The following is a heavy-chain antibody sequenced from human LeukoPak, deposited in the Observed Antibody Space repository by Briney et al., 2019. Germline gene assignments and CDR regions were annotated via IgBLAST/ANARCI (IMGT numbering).Heavy chain of an antibody. V-gene: IGHV3-30*18. CDR1: GFTFSSYG. CDR2: ISYDGSNK. J-gene: IGHJ4*02. Sequence: GGSLRLSCAASGFTFSSYGMHWVRQAPGKGLEWVAVISYDGSNKYYADSVKGRFTISRDNSKNTLYLQMNSLRAEDTAVYYCAKTPRYIAARQSHFDYWGQGTLVTVSS. D-gene: IGHD6-6*01. CDR3: AKTPRYIAARQSHFDY.